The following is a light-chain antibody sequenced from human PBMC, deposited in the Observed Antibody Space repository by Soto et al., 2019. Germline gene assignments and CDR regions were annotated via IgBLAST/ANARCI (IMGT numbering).Light chain of an antibody. V-gene: IGLV2-8*01. CDR1: SSNVGGHND. CDR3: SSDAGSDNWV. J-gene: IGLJ2*01. CDR2: GVS. Sequence: QSALTQPPSASGSPGQSVTISCTGTSSNVGGHNDVSWYQQHPGKAPKLMISGVSERPSGVPDRFSGSKSGNTASLTVSGLQAEDEADYYRSSDAGSDNWVFGGGTKLTVL.